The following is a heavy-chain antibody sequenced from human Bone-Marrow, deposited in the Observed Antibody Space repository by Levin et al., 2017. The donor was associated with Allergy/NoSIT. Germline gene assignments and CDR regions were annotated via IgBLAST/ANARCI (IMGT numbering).Heavy chain of an antibody. J-gene: IGHJ4*02. CDR3: ARWWFGELLSH. Sequence: PGGSLRLSCAASGFTVSSNYMSWVRQAPGKGPEWVSVIYSGGRTYYADSVKGRFTISRDNSKNTLYLQMNSLRAEDTAVYYCARWWFGELLSHWGQGTLVTVSS. CDR1: GFTVSSNY. V-gene: IGHV3-53*01. CDR2: IYSGGRT. D-gene: IGHD3-10*01.